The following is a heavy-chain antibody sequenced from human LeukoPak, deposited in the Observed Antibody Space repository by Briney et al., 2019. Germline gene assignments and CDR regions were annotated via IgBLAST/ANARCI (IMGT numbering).Heavy chain of an antibody. CDR2: IYYSGST. CDR3: ARLRYFQYYFDY. J-gene: IGHJ4*02. D-gene: IGHD3-9*01. Sequence: PSETLSLTCTVSGGSISSSSYYWGWIRQPPGKGLEWIGSIYYSGSTYYNPSLKSRVTISVDTSKNQFSLKLSSVTAADTAVYYCARLRYFQYYFDYWGQGTLVTVSS. CDR1: GGSISSSSYY. V-gene: IGHV4-39*01.